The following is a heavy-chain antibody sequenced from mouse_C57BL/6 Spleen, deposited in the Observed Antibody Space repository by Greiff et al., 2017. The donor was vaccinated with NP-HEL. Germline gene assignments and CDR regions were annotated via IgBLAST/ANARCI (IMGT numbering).Heavy chain of an antibody. CDR3: ARNYYGSSYVGAMDY. D-gene: IGHD1-1*01. V-gene: IGHV2-9-1*01. J-gene: IGHJ4*01. CDR2: IWTGGGT. Sequence: VQLQESGPGLVAPSQSLSITCTVSGFSLTSYAISWVRQPPGKGLEWLGVIWTGGGTNYNSALKYRLSISKDNSKSQVFLKMNSLQTDDTARYYWARNYYGSSYVGAMDYWGQGTSVTVSS. CDR1: GFSLTSYA.